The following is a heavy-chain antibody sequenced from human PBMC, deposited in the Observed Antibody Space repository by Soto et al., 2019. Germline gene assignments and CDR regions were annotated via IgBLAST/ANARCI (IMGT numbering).Heavy chain of an antibody. J-gene: IGHJ4*02. CDR1: GFNFSNYW. CDR2: INQHGTEK. Sequence: EVHLVESGGDLVPPGGSLRLSCVASGFNFSNYWMTWARQAPGKGLEWVANINQHGTEKFYVDSVEGRFSISRDNAYHSVYLQMNSLRAEDTAIYYCATDILAYWGQGTSVTVSS. CDR3: ATDILAY. V-gene: IGHV3-7*05.